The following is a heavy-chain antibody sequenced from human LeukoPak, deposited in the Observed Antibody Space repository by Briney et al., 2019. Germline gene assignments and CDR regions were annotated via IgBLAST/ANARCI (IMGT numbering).Heavy chain of an antibody. CDR1: AFTFSSYS. CDR2: ISSSGSYI. CDR3: ARGSSGWYGLPFDY. V-gene: IGHV3-21*01. Sequence: GGSLRLSCVASAFTFSSYSMNWVRQAPGKGLEWVSSISSSGSYIYYADSVKGRFTISRDNSKNTLYLQMNSLRAEDTAVYYCARGSSGWYGLPFDYWGQGTLVTVSS. J-gene: IGHJ4*02. D-gene: IGHD6-19*01.